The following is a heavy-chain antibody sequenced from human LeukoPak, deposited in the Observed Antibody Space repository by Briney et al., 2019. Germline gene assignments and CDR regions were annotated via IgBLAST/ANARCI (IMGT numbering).Heavy chain of an antibody. CDR3: ARRYSGSYGLYSHHSMDV. CDR2: INHSGTT. V-gene: IGHV4-34*01. D-gene: IGHD1-26*01. J-gene: IGHJ6*03. CDR1: GFTFSSYW. Sequence: GSLRLSCAASGFTFSSYWMHWIRQPPGKGLEWIGGINHSGTTNYNSSLKSRVTVSVDTSKNQFSLKLSSVTAADKAVYYCARRYSGSYGLYSHHSMDVWGKGTTVTISS.